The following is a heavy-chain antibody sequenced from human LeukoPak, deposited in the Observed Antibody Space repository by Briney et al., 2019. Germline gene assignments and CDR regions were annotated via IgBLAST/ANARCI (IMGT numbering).Heavy chain of an antibody. D-gene: IGHD4-17*01. V-gene: IGHV3-23*01. CDR3: AKGDDYIDLRDFDL. J-gene: IGHJ3*01. CDR1: GFTFSNYA. Sequence: GGSLRLSCAASGFTFSNYAMSWVRQAPGKGLEWVSSVTGSGDSTSYADSVKGRFTMSRDNSKNMLYIQMSSLRAEDTAVYYCAKGDDYIDLRDFDLWGQGTMVTVSS. CDR2: VTGSGDST.